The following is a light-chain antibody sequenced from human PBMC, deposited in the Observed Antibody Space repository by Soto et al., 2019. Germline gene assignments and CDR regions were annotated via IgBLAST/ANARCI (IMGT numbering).Light chain of an antibody. CDR3: QSYDSSLSGLL. CDR1: SSNIGAGYD. Sequence: QSVLTQPPSVSGAPGQRVTISCTGSSSNIGAGYDVHWYQQLPGTAPKLLIYAINNRPSGVPDRFSGSKSGTSASLAITGLQAEDEADYYCQSYDSSLSGLLFGGGTKLTVL. V-gene: IGLV1-40*01. J-gene: IGLJ3*02. CDR2: AIN.